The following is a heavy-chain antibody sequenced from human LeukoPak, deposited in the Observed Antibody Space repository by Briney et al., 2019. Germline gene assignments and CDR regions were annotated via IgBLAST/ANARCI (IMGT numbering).Heavy chain of an antibody. D-gene: IGHD2-15*01. Sequence: GGSLRLSCTASGFTFSSYTMTWVRQAPGKGLKWVSTITTGDGNTCYADSVKGRFTVSRDDSKNTLYLQMNSLRADDTAVYYCAKSVVVITFRFDDWGQGAPVTVSS. CDR3: AKSVVVITFRFDD. CDR2: ITTGDGNT. V-gene: IGHV3-23*01. J-gene: IGHJ4*02. CDR1: GFTFSSYT.